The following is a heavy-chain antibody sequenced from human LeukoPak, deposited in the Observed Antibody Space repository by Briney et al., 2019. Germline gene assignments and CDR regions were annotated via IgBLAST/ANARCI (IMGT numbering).Heavy chain of an antibody. V-gene: IGHV1-69*13. J-gene: IGHJ4*02. CDR3: ARGTLVFGVVIYPQLDY. CDR1: GYTFTGYY. Sequence: SVKVSCKASGYTFTGYYMHWVRQAPGQGLEWMGGIIPIFGTANYAQKFQGRVTITADESTSTAYMELSSLRSEDTAVYYCARGTLVFGVVIYPQLDYWGQGTLVTVSS. CDR2: IIPIFGTA. D-gene: IGHD3-3*01.